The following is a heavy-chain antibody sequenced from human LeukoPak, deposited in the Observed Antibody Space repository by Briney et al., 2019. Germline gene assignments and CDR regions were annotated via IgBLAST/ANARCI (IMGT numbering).Heavy chain of an antibody. V-gene: IGHV3-49*03. CDR2: IRSKAYGGTT. Sequence: GGSLRLSCTASGFTFGDYAMSWFRQAPGKGLEWVGFIRSKAYGGTTEYAASVKGRFTISRDDSKSIAYLQMNSLKTEDTAVYYCTAENYDSSGYRSYWGQGTLVTVSS. CDR1: GFTFGDYA. J-gene: IGHJ4*02. CDR3: TAENYDSSGYRSY. D-gene: IGHD3-22*01.